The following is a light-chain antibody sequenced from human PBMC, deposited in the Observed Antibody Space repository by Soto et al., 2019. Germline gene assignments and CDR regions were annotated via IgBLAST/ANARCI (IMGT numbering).Light chain of an antibody. J-gene: IGLJ2*01. CDR1: SSNIGAGYD. CDR3: QSYDSSLSGSVV. Sequence: QSVLTQPPSVSGAPGQRVTMSRTGSSSNIGAGYDVHWYQQLPGTAPKLLIYGNSNRPSGVPDRFSGSKSGTSASLAITGLQAEDEADYYCQSYDSSLSGSVVFGGGTKLTVL. V-gene: IGLV1-40*01. CDR2: GNS.